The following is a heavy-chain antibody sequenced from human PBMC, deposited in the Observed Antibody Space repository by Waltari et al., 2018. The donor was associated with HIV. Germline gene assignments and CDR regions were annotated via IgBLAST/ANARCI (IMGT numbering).Heavy chain of an antibody. D-gene: IGHD1-26*01. V-gene: IGHV4-34*02. CDR1: GGSFSGYY. Sequence: QVQLQQWGAGLLKTSETLSLTCAVYGGSFSGYYWSWIRQPPGNGLEWIGEINHSGGTHYTPSLKSLVTISVETSKSQFSLKLRSVTAADTAVYYCARGQVFEVGATTDWFDPWGQGTLVTVSS. J-gene: IGHJ5*02. CDR2: INHSGGT. CDR3: ARGQVFEVGATTDWFDP.